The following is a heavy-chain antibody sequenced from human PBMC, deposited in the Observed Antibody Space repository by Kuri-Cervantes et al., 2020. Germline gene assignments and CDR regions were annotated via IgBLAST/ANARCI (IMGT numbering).Heavy chain of an antibody. CDR2: IHYSGSP. CDR1: GVSIDFYY. CDR3: ARARLGSGSYFTRFVMDI. D-gene: IGHD3-10*01. V-gene: IGHV4-59*12. J-gene: IGHJ6*02. Sequence: SETLSLTCNVSGVSIDFYYWSWIRQPPGKGLEWIGYIHYSGSPYYNPSLKSRVTISVDTSKNQFSLKLSSVTAADTAVYYCARARLGSGSYFTRFVMDIWGQGTTVTVSS.